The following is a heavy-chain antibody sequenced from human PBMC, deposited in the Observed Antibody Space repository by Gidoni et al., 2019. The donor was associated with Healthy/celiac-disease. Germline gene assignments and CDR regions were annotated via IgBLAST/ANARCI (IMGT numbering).Heavy chain of an antibody. CDR2: INPNSGGT. J-gene: IGHJ6*01. V-gene: IGHV1-2*04. CDR1: GYTFTGYY. CDR3: ARDGPLGGGDLNYYYYYGMDV. D-gene: IGHD2-21*01. Sequence: QVQLVQSGAEVKKPGASVKVSCKASGYTFTGYYMHWVRQAPGQGLEWMGWINPNSGGTNYAQKFQGWVTMTRDTSISTAYMELSRLRSDDTAVYYCARDGPLGGGDLNYYYYYGMDVWGQGTTVTVSS.